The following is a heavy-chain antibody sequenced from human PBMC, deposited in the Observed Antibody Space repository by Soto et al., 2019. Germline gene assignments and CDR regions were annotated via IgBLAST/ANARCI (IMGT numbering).Heavy chain of an antibody. CDR1: GFTFDDYA. V-gene: IGHV3-9*01. CDR3: AKSMVYGMDV. D-gene: IGHD3-10*01. Sequence: PGGSLRLSCAASGFTFDDYAMHWVRQAPGKGLEWVSGISWNSGSIGYADSVKGRFTISRDNAKNSLYLQMNSLRAEDTALYYCAKSMVYGMDVWGQGTTVTVSS. CDR2: ISWNSGSI. J-gene: IGHJ6*02.